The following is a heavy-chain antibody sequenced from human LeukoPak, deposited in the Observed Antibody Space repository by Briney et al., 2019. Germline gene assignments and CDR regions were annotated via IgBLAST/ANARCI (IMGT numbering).Heavy chain of an antibody. CDR3: MTELLGY. CDR1: GFSFSSYW. CDR2: IRGDGNEK. V-gene: IGHV3-7*03. J-gene: IGHJ4*02. D-gene: IGHD1-14*01. Sequence: GGPLRLSCAASGFSFSSYWMTWVRQAPGRGLEFVANIRGDGNEKYYMDSMKGRLTISRDNAKNSLFLQMSGLRAEDTAVYYCMTELLGYRGQGTLVTVSS.